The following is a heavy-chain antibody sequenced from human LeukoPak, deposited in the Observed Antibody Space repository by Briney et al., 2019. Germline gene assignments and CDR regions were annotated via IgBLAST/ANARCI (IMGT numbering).Heavy chain of an antibody. D-gene: IGHD6-13*01. V-gene: IGHV3-30*18. CDR1: GFTFSTYG. J-gene: IGHJ4*02. Sequence: GGSLRLSCAASGFTFSTYGIHWVRQAPGKGLEWVAVKSNDGSNKYYADSVKGRFTISRDNSKNTVYLQMNSLRGEDTAVYYCAKSGIAAAGQRGYFDYWGQGIQVTVSS. CDR3: AKSGIAAAGQRGYFDY. CDR2: KSNDGSNK.